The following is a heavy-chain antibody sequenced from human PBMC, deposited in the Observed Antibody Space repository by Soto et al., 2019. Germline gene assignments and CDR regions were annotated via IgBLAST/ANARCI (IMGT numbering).Heavy chain of an antibody. CDR2: IKTKTDGGTT. CDR3: TTVAVAWASGVDR. V-gene: IGHV3-15*07. Sequence: EVQLVESGGGLVKPGGSLRLSCAASGFTFSNAWMNWVRQAPGEGLEWVGRIKTKTDGGTTDYAAPVKGRFIISRDDSRDTLEPQMASVKTGDPAVCCWTTVAVAWASGVDRWGQ. D-gene: IGHD3-10*01. CDR1: GFTFSNAW. J-gene: IGHJ5*02.